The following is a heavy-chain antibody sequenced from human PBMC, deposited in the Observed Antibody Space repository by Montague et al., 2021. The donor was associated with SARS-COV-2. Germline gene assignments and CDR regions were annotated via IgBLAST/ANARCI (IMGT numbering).Heavy chain of an antibody. CDR2: ISDSGGST. CDR3: ANPRGEYSGSDFVFWY. CDR1: GFGFRSYA. Sequence: YLRLSCAASGFGFRSYAMSWVRQATGKRLEWVSGISDSGGSTYYADSVKGRFTISRDNFKNTLYLQMNSLRVEDTAVYYCANPRGEYSGSDFVFWYWGQGTLVTVSS. D-gene: IGHD5-12*01. V-gene: IGHV3-23*01. J-gene: IGHJ4*02.